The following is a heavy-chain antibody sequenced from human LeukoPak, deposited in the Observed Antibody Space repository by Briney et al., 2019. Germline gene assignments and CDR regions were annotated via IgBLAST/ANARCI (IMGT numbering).Heavy chain of an antibody. CDR1: GFTFSIYG. CDR2: ICGSGCGGTT. D-gene: IGHD1-26*01. V-gene: IGHV3-23*01. Sequence: GGSLGLSCAVSGFTFSIYGMTWVRQAPGKGPEWVSAICGSGCGGTTYYADSVKGRFTVSRDNSKNTLYLQMNSLTAEDTAVYYCAKDRGGSYPNWFDPWGQGTLVTVSS. J-gene: IGHJ5*02. CDR3: AKDRGGSYPNWFDP.